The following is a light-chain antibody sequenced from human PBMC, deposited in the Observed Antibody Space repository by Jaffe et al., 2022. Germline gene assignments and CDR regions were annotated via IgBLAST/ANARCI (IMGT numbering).Light chain of an antibody. CDR3: QQYDNWPWT. V-gene: IGKV3-15*01. Sequence: DIVMTQSPATLSVSPGERATLSCRASQGVSGSLAWYQQKPGQAPRLLVFGASSRATGIPAKFSGSGSGTDFTLTITTLQSEDFAVYYCQQYDNWPWTFGQGTRVEIQ. CDR2: GAS. J-gene: IGKJ1*01. CDR1: QGVSGS.